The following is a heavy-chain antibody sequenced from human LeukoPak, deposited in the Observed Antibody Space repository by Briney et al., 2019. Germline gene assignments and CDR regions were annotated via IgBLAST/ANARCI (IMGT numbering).Heavy chain of an antibody. CDR3: ATLPYSSSWYGWYFDY. CDR1: GGSFSGYY. D-gene: IGHD6-13*01. CDR2: INHSGST. Sequence: PSETLSLTCAVYGGSFSGYYWSWIRQPPGKGLEWIGEINHSGSTNYNPSLKSRVTISVDTSKNQFSLKLSSVTAADTAVYYCATLPYSSSWYGWYFDYWGQGTLVTVSS. J-gene: IGHJ4*02. V-gene: IGHV4-34*01.